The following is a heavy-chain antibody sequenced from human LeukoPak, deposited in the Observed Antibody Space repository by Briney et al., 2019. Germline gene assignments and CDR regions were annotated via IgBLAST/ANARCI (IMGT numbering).Heavy chain of an antibody. V-gene: IGHV3-21*01. CDR2: ISSSSSSI. CDR3: ARSVAGYSSFDY. J-gene: IGHJ4*02. Sequence: PGGSLRLSCAASGFTFSSYSMNWVRQAPGKGLEWGSSISSSSSSIYYADSVKGGFTFSRAHAKNCLSLQINLLRAEDTVGYYCARSVAGYSSFDYGSQGTLVTVSS. D-gene: IGHD6-13*01. CDR1: GFTFSSYS.